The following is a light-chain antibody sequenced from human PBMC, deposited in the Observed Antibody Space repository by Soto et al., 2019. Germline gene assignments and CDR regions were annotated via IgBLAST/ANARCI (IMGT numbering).Light chain of an antibody. V-gene: IGKV3-20*01. CDR1: QSVSNSY. Sequence: EIVLTQSPGTLSLSPGERATISCRASQSVSNSYLAWYQQKTGQAPRLLIYGASSRATGIPDRFSGSGSGTDFALTISRLEPEDFAVYHCQQYGGSPWTFGQGTKVDIK. CDR2: GAS. CDR3: QQYGGSPWT. J-gene: IGKJ1*01.